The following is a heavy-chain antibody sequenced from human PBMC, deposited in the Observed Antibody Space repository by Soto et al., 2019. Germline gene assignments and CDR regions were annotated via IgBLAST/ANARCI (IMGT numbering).Heavy chain of an antibody. D-gene: IGHD6-13*01. CDR2: ISSSSSYI. J-gene: IGHJ6*02. CDR1: GFTFSSYS. V-gene: IGHV3-21*01. Sequence: EVQLVESGGGLVKPGGSLRLSCAASGFTFSSYSMNWVRQAPGKGLEWVSSISSSSSYIYYADSVKGRFTISRDNAKNPLYLQMNSLRAEDTAVYYCARSTDTARSWYLISTYYYYGMDVWGQGTTVTVSS. CDR3: ARSTDTARSWYLISTYYYYGMDV.